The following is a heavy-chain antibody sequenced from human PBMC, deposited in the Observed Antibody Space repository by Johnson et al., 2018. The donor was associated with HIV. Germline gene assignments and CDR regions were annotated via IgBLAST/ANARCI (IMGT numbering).Heavy chain of an antibody. V-gene: IGHV3-7*01. CDR3: AKDTVSGSYYDAFDI. J-gene: IGHJ3*02. D-gene: IGHD1-26*01. Sequence: VQLVESGGDLVQPGGSLRLSCTASAFSFSNSWVTWVRQAPGKGLEWVANINPDGSANYYVDSVKGRFTISRDNAKNSLYLQMNSLRAEDTAVYYCAKDTVSGSYYDAFDIWGDGTMVTVSS. CDR2: INPDGSAN. CDR1: AFSFSNSW.